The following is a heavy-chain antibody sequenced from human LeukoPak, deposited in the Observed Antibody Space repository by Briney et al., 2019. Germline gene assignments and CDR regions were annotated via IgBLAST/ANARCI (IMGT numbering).Heavy chain of an antibody. CDR2: ISSSSSYI. J-gene: IGHJ4*02. V-gene: IGHV3-21*01. Sequence: GGSLRLSCEASGFTFSSYTMNWVRQAPGKGLEWVSSISSSSSYIYYADSVKGRFTISRDNAKNSLYLHMNSLRAEDTAVYYCARDKEVSSTSPDPFDYWGQGTLVTVSS. CDR3: ARDKEVSSTSPDPFDY. D-gene: IGHD2-2*01. CDR1: GFTFSSYT.